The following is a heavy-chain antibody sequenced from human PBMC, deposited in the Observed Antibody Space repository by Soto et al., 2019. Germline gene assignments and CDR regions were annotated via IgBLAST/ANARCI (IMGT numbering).Heavy chain of an antibody. D-gene: IGHD5-12*01. CDR1: GFTFSSYG. CDR2: IWNDGSDE. CDR3: AREDLGGHDSDAFDI. J-gene: IGHJ3*02. V-gene: IGHV3-33*01. Sequence: QVQLVESGGGVVQPGRSLRLSCSASGFTFSSYGMHWVRQAPGKELDWVAMIWNDGSDEYYADSEKGRFTISRDNSKKTLYLQMNSLRVEDTAVYYCAREDLGGHDSDAFDIWGQGTMVTVSS.